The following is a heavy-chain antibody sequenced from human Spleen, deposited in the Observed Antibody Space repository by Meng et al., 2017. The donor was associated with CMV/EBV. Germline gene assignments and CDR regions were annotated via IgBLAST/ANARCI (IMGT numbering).Heavy chain of an antibody. J-gene: IGHJ4*02. CDR3: ARVQYYDSSGYRINYFDY. V-gene: IGHV4-34*01. Sequence: QWCSGLCQPSESLSPTGPVHGASFSGYYWSWIRQPPGKGLEWIGEINHSGSTNYNPSLKSRVTISVDTSKNQFSPKLSSVTAADTAVYYCARVQYYDSSGYRINYFDYWGQGTLVTVSS. D-gene: IGHD3-22*01. CDR1: GASFSGYY. CDR2: INHSGST.